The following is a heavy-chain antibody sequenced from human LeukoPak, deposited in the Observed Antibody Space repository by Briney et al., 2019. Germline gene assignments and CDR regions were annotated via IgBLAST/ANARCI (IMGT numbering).Heavy chain of an antibody. J-gene: IGHJ4*02. V-gene: IGHV3-23*01. CDR2: ISGSGDRT. D-gene: IGHD3-10*01. Sequence: GGSLRLSCAASGFPFSRNDMSWVRQAPGKGLEWVSSISGSGDRTYYADSVKGRFTISRDTSKNTLYLEMNSLRAEDAAVYYCAKYRGFGDSYDFWGQGTLVTVSS. CDR3: AKYRGFGDSYDF. CDR1: GFPFSRND.